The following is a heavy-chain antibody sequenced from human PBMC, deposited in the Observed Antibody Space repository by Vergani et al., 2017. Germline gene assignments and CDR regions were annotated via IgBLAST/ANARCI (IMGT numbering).Heavy chain of an antibody. V-gene: IGHV4-34*01. Sequence: QVQLQQWGAGLLKPSETLSLTCAVYGGSFSGYYWSWIRQPPGKGLEWSGEINHSGSTNYNPSLKSRVTISVDTSKNQFSLKLNSVTAADTAVYYCARGAMVREMIIRSPYYYGMDVWGQGTTVTVSS. D-gene: IGHD3-10*01. J-gene: IGHJ6*02. CDR3: ARGAMVREMIIRSPYYYGMDV. CDR2: INHSGST. CDR1: GGSFSGYY.